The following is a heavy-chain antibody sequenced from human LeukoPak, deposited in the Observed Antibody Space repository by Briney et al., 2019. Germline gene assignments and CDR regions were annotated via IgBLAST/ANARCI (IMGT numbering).Heavy chain of an antibody. V-gene: IGHV4-61*01. D-gene: IGHD6-13*01. CDR2: VYYSGST. CDR3: ARETGAAAVSPLFDY. J-gene: IGHJ4*02. CDR1: GGSVSRDNYY. Sequence: SETLSLTCIVSGGSVSRDNYYWTWIRQAPRKGLEWTGYVYYSGSTNYNPSLKSRVSISLDMSKNQFSLKLNSVTAADTAVYYCARETGAAAVSPLFDYWGQGALVTVSS.